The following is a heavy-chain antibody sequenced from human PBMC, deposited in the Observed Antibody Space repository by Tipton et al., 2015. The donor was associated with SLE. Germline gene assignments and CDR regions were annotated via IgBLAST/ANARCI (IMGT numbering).Heavy chain of an antibody. CDR3: AKFGFAISDVSDY. D-gene: IGHD3-10*01. J-gene: IGHJ4*02. Sequence: SLRLSCEASGLTSSSYGLHWVRQAPGKGLEWLAVISYDGSQKYYADSVEGRFTISRDNSKNTLYLQMNSLRSGDTAMYYCAKFGFAISDVSDYWGQGTLVIVSS. CDR1: GLTSSSYG. V-gene: IGHV3-30*18. CDR2: ISYDGSQK.